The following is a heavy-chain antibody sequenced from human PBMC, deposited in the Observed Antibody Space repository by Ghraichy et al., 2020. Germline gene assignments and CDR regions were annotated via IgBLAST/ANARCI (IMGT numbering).Heavy chain of an antibody. Sequence: LSLTCAASGFTFSSYAMHWVRQAPGKGLEWVAVISYDGSNKYYADSVKGRFTISRDNSKNTLYLQMNSLRAEDTAVYYCARDDYYDSSVFDPWGQGTLVTVSS. CDR1: GFTFSSYA. D-gene: IGHD3-22*01. J-gene: IGHJ5*02. V-gene: IGHV3-30*04. CDR3: ARDDYYDSSVFDP. CDR2: ISYDGSNK.